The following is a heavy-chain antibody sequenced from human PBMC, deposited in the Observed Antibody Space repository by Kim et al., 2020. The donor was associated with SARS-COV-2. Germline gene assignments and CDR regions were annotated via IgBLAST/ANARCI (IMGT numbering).Heavy chain of an antibody. V-gene: IGHV3-9*01. Sequence: GGSLRLSCAASGFTFDDYAMHWVRQAPGKGLEWVSGISWNSGSIGYAVSVKGRFTISRDNAKNSLYLQMNSLRAEDTALYYCAKAANWNLNYFDYWGQGT. J-gene: IGHJ4*02. CDR3: AKAANWNLNYFDY. CDR1: GFTFDDYA. CDR2: ISWNSGSI. D-gene: IGHD1-1*01.